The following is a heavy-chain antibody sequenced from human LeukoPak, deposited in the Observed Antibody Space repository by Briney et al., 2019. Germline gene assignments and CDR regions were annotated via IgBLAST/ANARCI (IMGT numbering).Heavy chain of an antibody. V-gene: IGHV4-59*01. Sequence: SETLSLTCTVSGGPITTYYWTWIRQPPGKGLEWIGHIYDSGSTNYNPSLKSRVTISVDTSKNQFSLNLSSVTAADTAVYYCARDLGMTTVVTPLDYWGQGTLVTVSS. CDR3: ARDLGMTTVVTPLDY. J-gene: IGHJ4*02. CDR2: IYDSGST. CDR1: GGPITTYY. D-gene: IGHD4-23*01.